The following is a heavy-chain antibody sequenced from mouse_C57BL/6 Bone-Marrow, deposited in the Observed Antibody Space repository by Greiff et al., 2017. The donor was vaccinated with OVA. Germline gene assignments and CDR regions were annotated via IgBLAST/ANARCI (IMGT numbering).Heavy chain of an antibody. CDR2: IWGDGST. V-gene: IGHV2-3*01. J-gene: IGHJ3*01. Sequence: VHLVESGPGLVAPSQSLSITCTVSGFSLTSYGVSWVRQPPGKGLEWLGVIWGDGSTNYHSALISRLSISKDNSKSQVFLTLNRLQTDDTATYSGAKREGYEWAWFAYWGQGTLVTVSA. CDR3: AKREGYEWAWFAY. D-gene: IGHD2-2*01. CDR1: GFSLTSYG.